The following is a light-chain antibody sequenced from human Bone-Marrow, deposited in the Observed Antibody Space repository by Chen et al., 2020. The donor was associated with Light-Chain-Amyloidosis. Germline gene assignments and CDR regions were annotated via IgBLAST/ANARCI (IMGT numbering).Light chain of an antibody. CDR1: NIGSTS. V-gene: IGLV3-21*02. CDR2: DDS. J-gene: IGLJ3*02. CDR3: QVWDRSSDRSV. Sequence: SYVLTQPSSVSVAPGQTATIACGGNNIGSTSVHWYQQTPGQAPLLVGYDDSDRPSGIPERWSGCNSGNTASLTISRVEAGDEAGYYGQVWDRSSDRSVFGGGTKLTVL.